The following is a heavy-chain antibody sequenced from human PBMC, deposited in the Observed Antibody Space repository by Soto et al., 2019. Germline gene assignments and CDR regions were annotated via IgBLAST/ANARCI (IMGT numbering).Heavy chain of an antibody. CDR3: ARPGNYGSGSYLYYLDY. Sequence: QLQLQESGPGLVKPSETLSLTCTVSGGSISSSSYYWGWIRQPPGKGLEWIGSIYYSGSTYYNPSPKSRVTISVDTSKTQFSLKLSSVTAADTAVYYCARPGNYGSGSYLYYLDYWGQGTLVTVSS. V-gene: IGHV4-39*01. CDR1: GGSISSSSYY. J-gene: IGHJ4*02. D-gene: IGHD3-10*01. CDR2: IYYSGST.